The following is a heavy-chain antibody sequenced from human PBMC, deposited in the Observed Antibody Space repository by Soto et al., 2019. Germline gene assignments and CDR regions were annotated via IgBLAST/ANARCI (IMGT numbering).Heavy chain of an antibody. CDR2: IYWDDDK. Sequence: QITLKESGPTLVKPTQTLTLTCTFSGFSLSTSGVGVGWIRQPPGKALEWLALIYWDDDKRYSPSLKSRLTITKDTAKNQVVLTMPNMDPVDTATYYCAHLVVVTAIRGGWFDPWGQGTLVTVSS. J-gene: IGHJ5*02. V-gene: IGHV2-5*02. CDR1: GFSLSTSGVG. D-gene: IGHD2-21*02. CDR3: AHLVVVTAIRGGWFDP.